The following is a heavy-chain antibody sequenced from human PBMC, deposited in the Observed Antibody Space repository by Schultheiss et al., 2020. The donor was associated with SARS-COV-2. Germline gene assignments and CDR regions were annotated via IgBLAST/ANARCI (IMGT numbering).Heavy chain of an antibody. Sequence: SETLSLTCTVSGGSISSYYWSWIRQPPGKGLEWIGHIYTSGSTNYNPSLKSRVTISVDTSKNQFSLKLSSVTAADTAVYYCAGGMTTVALDAFDIWGQGTMVTVSS. CDR3: AGGMTTVALDAFDI. D-gene: IGHD4-23*01. V-gene: IGHV4-4*08. CDR2: IYTSGST. CDR1: GGSISSYY. J-gene: IGHJ3*02.